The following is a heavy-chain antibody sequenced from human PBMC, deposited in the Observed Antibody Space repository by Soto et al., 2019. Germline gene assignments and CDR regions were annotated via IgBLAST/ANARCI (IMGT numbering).Heavy chain of an antibody. J-gene: IGHJ4*02. D-gene: IGHD2-21*02. CDR1: GFTFKYYW. Sequence: EVQLVESGGGVVQPGGSLRLSCVASGFTFKYYWMHWVRQAPAEGLMWVSRLQTDGSHPDYADSVKGRFTISRDNAKNTLYLQMNNLRAEATAVYYCARGRDPDYWGQGTLVTVSS. V-gene: IGHV3-74*01. CDR3: ARGRDPDY. CDR2: LQTDGSHP.